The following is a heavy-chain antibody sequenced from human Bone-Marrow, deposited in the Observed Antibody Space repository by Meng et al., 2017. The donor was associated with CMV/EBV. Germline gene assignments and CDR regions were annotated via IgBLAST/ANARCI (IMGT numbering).Heavy chain of an antibody. CDR1: GYTFTGSY. CDR2: INPNSGGT. Sequence: ASLKVSCKASGYTFTGSYMHWVRQAPGQGLEWMGWINPNSGGTNYAQKFQGRVTMTRDTSISTAYMELSRLRSDDTAVYYCARDRDWIYAASNYYYYYGMDVWGQGTTVTVSS. V-gene: IGHV1-2*02. D-gene: IGHD2-2*03. J-gene: IGHJ6*02. CDR3: ARDRDWIYAASNYYYYYGMDV.